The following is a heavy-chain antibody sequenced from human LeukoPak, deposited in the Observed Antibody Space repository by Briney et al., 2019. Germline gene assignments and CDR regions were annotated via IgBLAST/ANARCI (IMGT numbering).Heavy chain of an antibody. CDR3: ARHKITFGGVIVKYEDY. J-gene: IGHJ4*02. CDR2: IYYSGST. D-gene: IGHD3-16*02. CDR1: GGSISSYY. Sequence: SETLSLTCTVSGGSISSYYWSWIRQPPGKELEWIGYIYYSGSTYYNPSLNSRVTISVDTSKNQFSLKLSSVTAADTAVYYCARHKITFGGVIVKYEDYWGQGTLVTVSS. V-gene: IGHV4-59*08.